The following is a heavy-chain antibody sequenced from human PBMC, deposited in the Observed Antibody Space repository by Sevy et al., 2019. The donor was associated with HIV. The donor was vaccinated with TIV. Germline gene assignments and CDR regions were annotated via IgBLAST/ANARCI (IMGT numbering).Heavy chain of an antibody. V-gene: IGHV4-59*01. CDR1: GGSNSSYY. Sequence: SETLSLTCSVSGGSNSSYYWSWIRQPPGKGLEWIGYIYHRGNTNYNPSLKSRVTISVDTSKNQFTLRLSSVTAADTAVYYCSSSGDNDDGSGYYYFDYWGQGTLVTVSS. CDR2: IYHRGNT. D-gene: IGHD3-22*01. J-gene: IGHJ4*02. CDR3: SSSGDNDDGSGYYYFDY.